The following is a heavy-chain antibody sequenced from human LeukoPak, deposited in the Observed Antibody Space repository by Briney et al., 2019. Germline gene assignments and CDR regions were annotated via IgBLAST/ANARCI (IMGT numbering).Heavy chain of an antibody. D-gene: IGHD4-11*01. J-gene: IGHJ4*02. CDR3: ARCTVTTGAFDY. CDR2: IYHSGST. CDR1: GYSIRSGYY. Sequence: SETLSLTCTVSGYSIRSGYYWGWIRQPPGKGLEWIGSIYHSGSTYYNPSLKSRVTISVDTSKNQFFLKLSSVTAADTAVYYCARCTVTTGAFDYWGQGTLVTVSS. V-gene: IGHV4-38-2*02.